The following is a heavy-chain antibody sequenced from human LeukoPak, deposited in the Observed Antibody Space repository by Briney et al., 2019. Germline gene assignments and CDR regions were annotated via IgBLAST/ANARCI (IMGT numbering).Heavy chain of an antibody. Sequence: GGSPRLSCAASGFTFSSYSMNWVRQAPGKGLEWVSSISTSSSYIYYADSVKGRFTISRDNAKNSLYLQMNSLRADDTAVYYCARDGGSSSGWYPGYWGQGTLVTVSS. CDR2: ISTSSSYI. J-gene: IGHJ4*02. CDR1: GFTFSSYS. D-gene: IGHD6-19*01. CDR3: ARDGGSSSGWYPGY. V-gene: IGHV3-21*01.